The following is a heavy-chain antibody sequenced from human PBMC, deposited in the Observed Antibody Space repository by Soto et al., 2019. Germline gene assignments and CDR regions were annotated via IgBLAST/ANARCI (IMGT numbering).Heavy chain of an antibody. J-gene: IGHJ4*02. CDR1: GFTFSSYA. V-gene: IGHV3-23*01. CDR3: AKASTASVVITGFDY. CDR2: LSGSGGIT. Sequence: GGSLRLSCAASGFTFSSYAMSWVRQAPGKGLVWVSALSGSGGITYYADSVKGRFTISRDNSKNTLYLQMNSLRAEDTAVYYCAKASTASVVITGFDYWGQGALVTVPS. D-gene: IGHD3-22*01.